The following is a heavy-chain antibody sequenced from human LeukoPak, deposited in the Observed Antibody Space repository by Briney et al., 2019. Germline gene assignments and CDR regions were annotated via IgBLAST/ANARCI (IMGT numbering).Heavy chain of an antibody. CDR2: ISSSSSYI. V-gene: IGHV3-21*01. Sequence: GGSLRLSCAASGFTFSSYSMNWVRQAPGKGLEWVSSISSSSSYIYCADSVKGRFTISRDNAKNSLYLQMNSLRAEDTAVYYCARAVAAAGRSWWFDPWGQGTLVTVSS. CDR3: ARAVAAAGRSWWFDP. CDR1: GFTFSSYS. D-gene: IGHD6-13*01. J-gene: IGHJ5*02.